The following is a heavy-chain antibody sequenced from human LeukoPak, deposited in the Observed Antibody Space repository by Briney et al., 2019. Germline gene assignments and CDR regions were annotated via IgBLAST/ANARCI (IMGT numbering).Heavy chain of an antibody. V-gene: IGHV3-15*01. CDR1: GFTFSNAW. D-gene: IGHD5-18*01. Sequence: PGGSLRLSCAASGFTFSNAWMSWVRQAPGKGLEWVGRIKSKTDGGTTDYAAPVKGRFTISRDDSKNTLYLQMNSLKTEDTAVYYCAKDRLWIQLWDYNWYFDLWGRGTLVTVSS. CDR3: AKDRLWIQLWDYNWYFDL. CDR2: IKSKTDGGTT. J-gene: IGHJ2*01.